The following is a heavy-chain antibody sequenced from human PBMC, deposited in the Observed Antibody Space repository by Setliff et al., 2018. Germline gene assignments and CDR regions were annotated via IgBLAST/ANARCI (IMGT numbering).Heavy chain of an antibody. CDR3: ARGETSSGWYIYYYYYMDV. V-gene: IGHV4-61*01. CDR1: GGSVSSGSHY. D-gene: IGHD6-19*01. J-gene: IGHJ6*03. Sequence: PSETLSLTCTVSGGSVSSGSHYWSWIRQPPGKGLEWIGYIYYSGSTNYNPSLKSRVTISVDTSKNQFSLKLSSVTAADTAVYYCARGETSSGWYIYYYYYMDVWGKGTTVTVSS. CDR2: IYYSGST.